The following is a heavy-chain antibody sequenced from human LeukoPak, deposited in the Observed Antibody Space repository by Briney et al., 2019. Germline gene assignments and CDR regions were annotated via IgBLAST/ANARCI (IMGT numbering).Heavy chain of an antibody. CDR3: ARSGIAAAGSHFDY. CDR2: IYYSGNT. CDR1: GGSIGSSGYY. J-gene: IGHJ4*02. D-gene: IGHD6-13*01. Sequence: PSETLSLTCTVSGGSIGSSGYYWGWIRQPPGKGLEWIGSIYYSGNTYYNPSLKSRVTISVDTSKNQFSLKLSSVTAADTAVYYCARSGIAAAGSHFDYWGQGTRVTVSS. V-gene: IGHV4-39*01.